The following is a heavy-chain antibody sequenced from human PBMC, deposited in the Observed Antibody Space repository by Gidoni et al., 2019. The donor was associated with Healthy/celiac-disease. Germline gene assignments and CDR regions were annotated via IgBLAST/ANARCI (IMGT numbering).Heavy chain of an antibody. D-gene: IGHD6-19*01. V-gene: IGHV2-5*01. J-gene: IGHJ5*02. CDR3: AHRIAVAGTGWFDP. CDR1: GFSLSTSGVG. CDR2: IYWNDVK. Sequence: QIALKESGPTLVKPPHNLTLTYPFPGFSLSTSGVGGGWLRPPPGKALEWLALIYWNDVKRYSPSLKSRLTITKDTSKNQVVLTMTNMDPVDTATYYCAHRIAVAGTGWFDPWGQGTLVTVSS.